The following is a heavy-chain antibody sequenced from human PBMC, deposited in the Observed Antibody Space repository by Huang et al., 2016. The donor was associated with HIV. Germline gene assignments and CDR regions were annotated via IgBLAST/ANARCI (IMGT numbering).Heavy chain of an antibody. Sequence: VQLVQSGAEVRRPGSSVRVSCKASGGSFNSLAFNWVRQAPGQGLEDMGGIGPLFSVTNYAERFQNRRTISADKSTNTVYMELRSLRSEDTGVFYCAREGQTWYGKPIAAFEIWGQGTTVIVSS. CDR3: AREGQTWYGKPIAAFEI. CDR1: GGSFNSLA. D-gene: IGHD1-1*01. J-gene: IGHJ3*02. CDR2: IGPLFSVT. V-gene: IGHV1-69*10.